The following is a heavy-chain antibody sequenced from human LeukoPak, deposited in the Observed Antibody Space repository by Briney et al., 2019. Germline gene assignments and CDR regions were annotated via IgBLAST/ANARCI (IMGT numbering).Heavy chain of an antibody. CDR2: IYYSGST. V-gene: IGHV4-59*01. D-gene: IGHD3-22*01. Sequence: SETLSLTCTVSGGSISSYYWSWIRQPPGKGLEWIGYIYYSGSTNYNPSPKSRVTISVDTSKNQFSLKLSSVTAADTAVYYCARDGYGLDYWGQGTLVTVSS. CDR3: ARDGYGLDY. J-gene: IGHJ4*02. CDR1: GGSISSYY.